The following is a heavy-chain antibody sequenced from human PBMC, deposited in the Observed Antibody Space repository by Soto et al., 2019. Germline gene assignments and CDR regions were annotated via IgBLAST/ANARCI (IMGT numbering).Heavy chain of an antibody. CDR2: INPSGGST. CDR3: ARDRGIAAPLYYYGMDV. Sequence: ASVKVSCKASGYTFTSYYMHWVRQAPGQGLEWMGIINPSGGSTSYAQKFQGRVTMTRDTSTSTVYMELSSLRSEDTAVYYCARDRGIAAPLYYYGMDVWGQGTTVTVS. CDR1: GYTFTSYY. D-gene: IGHD6-13*01. V-gene: IGHV1-46*01. J-gene: IGHJ6*02.